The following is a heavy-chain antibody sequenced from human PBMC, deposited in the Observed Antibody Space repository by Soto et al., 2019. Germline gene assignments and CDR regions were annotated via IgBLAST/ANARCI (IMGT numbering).Heavy chain of an antibody. J-gene: IGHJ6*02. CDR1: GYIFTSYW. CDR2: IDPSDSYT. V-gene: IGHV5-10-1*01. D-gene: IGHD3-22*01. Sequence: PGESLKISCKGSGYIFTSYWISWVRQMPGKGLEWMGRIDPSDSYTNYSPSFQGHVTISADKSISTAYLQWSSLKASDTAMYYCARSNYYDSSGYYYSLYSYGMDVWGQGTTVTVS. CDR3: ARSNYYDSSGYYYSLYSYGMDV.